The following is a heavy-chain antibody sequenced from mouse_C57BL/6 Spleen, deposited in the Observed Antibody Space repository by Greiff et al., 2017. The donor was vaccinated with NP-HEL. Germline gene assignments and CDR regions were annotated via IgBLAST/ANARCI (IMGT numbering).Heavy chain of an antibody. V-gene: IGHV2-3*01. CDR3: AKVGDDDGSSPYWYFDV. Sequence: QVQLKESGPGLVAPSQSLSITCTVSGFSLTSYGVSWVRQPPGKGLEWLGVIWGDGSTNYHSALISRLSLSKDNSKRQVFLKLNSRQTDDTATYDCAKVGDDDGSSPYWYFDVWGTGTTVTVSS. D-gene: IGHD1-1*01. J-gene: IGHJ1*03. CDR1: GFSLTSYG. CDR2: IWGDGST.